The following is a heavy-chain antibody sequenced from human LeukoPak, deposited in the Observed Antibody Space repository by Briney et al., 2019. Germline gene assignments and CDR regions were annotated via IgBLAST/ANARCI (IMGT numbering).Heavy chain of an antibody. D-gene: IGHD5-18*01. V-gene: IGHV3-48*03. CDR3: AREGGGYSYILDY. J-gene: IGHJ4*02. CDR2: ISSSGSTI. CDR1: GFTFSSYE. Sequence: PGGSLRLSCAASGFTFSSYEMNWVRQAPGKGLEWVSYISSSGSTIYYADSVKGRFTISRDSAKDSLYLQMNSLRAEDTAVYYCAREGGGYSYILDYWGQGTLVTVSS.